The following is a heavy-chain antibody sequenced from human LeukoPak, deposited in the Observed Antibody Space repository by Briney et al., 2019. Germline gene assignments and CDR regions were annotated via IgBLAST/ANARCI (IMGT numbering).Heavy chain of an antibody. CDR2: IDPSDSYT. CDR1: GYSFTTYW. D-gene: IGHD6-13*01. V-gene: IGHV5-10-1*01. J-gene: IGHJ4*02. CDR3: ARHAKAYGSSCDY. Sequence: GESLKISCKGSGYSFTTYWISWVRQMPGKGQEWMGRIDPSDSYTNYSPSFQGHVTISADKSFSTAYLQWTSLKASDTAMYYCARHAKAYGSSCDYWGQGTLVTVSS.